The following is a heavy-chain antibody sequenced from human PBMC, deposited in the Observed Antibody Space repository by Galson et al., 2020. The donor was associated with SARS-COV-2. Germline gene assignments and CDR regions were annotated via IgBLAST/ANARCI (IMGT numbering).Heavy chain of an antibody. V-gene: IGHV4-4*02. Sequence: SETLSLTCAVSGGSMSGINWWSWVRQPPGKGLEWIGEIYHSGGTNYNPSLKSRVTLSVDASKNQFSLKLTSVTAADAAVYYCVRESGFRGVSYSDSFDIWGQGTLVTVSS. CDR1: GGSMSGINW. CDR3: VRESGFRGVSYSDSFDI. D-gene: IGHD1-26*01. J-gene: IGHJ3*02. CDR2: IYHSGGT.